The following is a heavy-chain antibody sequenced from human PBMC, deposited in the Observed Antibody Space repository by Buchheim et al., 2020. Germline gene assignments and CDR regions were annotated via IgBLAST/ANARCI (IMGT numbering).Heavy chain of an antibody. Sequence: EVQLLESGGGLVQPGGSLRLSCAASGFTFSSYAMSWVRQAPGKGLEWVSAISGSGGSTYYADSVKGRFTISRDNSKNTLYLQMNSLRAEDTAVYYCAKDVGYCSSTSCLRGYFDYWGQGTL. D-gene: IGHD2-2*03. J-gene: IGHJ4*02. V-gene: IGHV3-23*01. CDR2: ISGSGGST. CDR1: GFTFSSYA. CDR3: AKDVGYCSSTSCLRGYFDY.